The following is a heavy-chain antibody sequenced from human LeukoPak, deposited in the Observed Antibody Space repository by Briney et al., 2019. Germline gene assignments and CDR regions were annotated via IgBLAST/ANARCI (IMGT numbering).Heavy chain of an antibody. D-gene: IGHD5-24*01. CDR3: VRDVYIERVAS. Sequence: QSGGSLRLSCAASGFTFSIYTMSWVSQAPGKGLEWVSAINQGGDTSYAASVKGHFTISRDNAKNTLYLQMDSLRIEDTAVYYCVRDVYIERVASWGQGALVTVSS. V-gene: IGHV3-23*01. CDR1: GFTFSIYT. CDR2: INQGGDT. J-gene: IGHJ4*02.